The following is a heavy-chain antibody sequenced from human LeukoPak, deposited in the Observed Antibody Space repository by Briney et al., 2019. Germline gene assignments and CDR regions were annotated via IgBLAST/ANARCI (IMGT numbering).Heavy chain of an antibody. Sequence: GGSLRLSCAASGFTFSSYWMSWVRQAPGKGLEWVANIKQDGSEKYYVDSVKGRFTISRDNAKNSLYLQMNSLRAEDTAVYYCARDVTMVRGVITNPLDYWGQGTLVTVSS. CDR1: GFTFSSYW. CDR3: ARDVTMVRGVITNPLDY. D-gene: IGHD3-10*01. J-gene: IGHJ4*02. CDR2: IKQDGSEK. V-gene: IGHV3-7*01.